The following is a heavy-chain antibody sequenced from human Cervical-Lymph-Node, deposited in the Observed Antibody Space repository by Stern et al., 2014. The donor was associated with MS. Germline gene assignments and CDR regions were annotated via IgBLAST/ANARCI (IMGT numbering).Heavy chain of an antibody. CDR2: ITTRVDK. CDR1: GFTFSNYD. J-gene: IGHJ4*02. Sequence: VQLVESGGGLVQPGSSLRLSCAASGFTFSNYDMHLVRQVPGKGLAWVSAITTRVDKTCPVSVKGRFTISRENAKNSLYLQMNRLTVGYTGVYYCARVAVAGMCDYWGPGTLVTVSS. V-gene: IGHV3-13*01. D-gene: IGHD6-19*01. CDR3: ARVAVAGMCDY.